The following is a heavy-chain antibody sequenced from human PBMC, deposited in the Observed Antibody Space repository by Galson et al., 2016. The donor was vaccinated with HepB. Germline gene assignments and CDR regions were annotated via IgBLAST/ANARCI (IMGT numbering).Heavy chain of an antibody. D-gene: IGHD4-17*01. CDR1: GGSFSGYY. J-gene: IGHJ6*04. Sequence: SETLSLTCAVYGGSFSGYYWTWIRQPPGKGLEWMGDNNDSESRNYNTSLKSRVTMSVDTSNKQFSLSVTSVTAADTAAFYSASARVTVTTGRGYYYGIDAWGNGTTVTVSS. CDR2: NNDSESR. V-gene: IGHV4-34*01. CDR3: ASARVTVTTGRGYYYGIDA.